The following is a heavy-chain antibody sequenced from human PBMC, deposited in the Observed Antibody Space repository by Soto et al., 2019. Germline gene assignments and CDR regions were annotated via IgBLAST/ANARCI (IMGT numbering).Heavy chain of an antibody. J-gene: IGHJ4*02. Sequence: LTVSRRSSGYSFTTHWIGWVRQLPGKGLEWMGIIYPGDSDTRYSPSFQGQVTISADKSISTAYLQWNNLRASDTAMYYCARNPPDYWGQGTLVTVSS. V-gene: IGHV5-51*01. CDR2: IYPGDSDT. CDR1: GYSFTTHW. CDR3: ARNPPDY.